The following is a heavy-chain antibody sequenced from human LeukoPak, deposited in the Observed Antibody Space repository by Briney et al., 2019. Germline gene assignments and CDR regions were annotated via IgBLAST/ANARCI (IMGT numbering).Heavy chain of an antibody. CDR3: ARDPEDILPGYSP. CDR1: GYTFTSYY. Sequence: ASVKASCKASGYTFTSYYMHWVRQAPGQGREWMGIINPSGGSTSYAQKFQGRVTMTRDTSTSTVYMELSSLRSEDTAVYYCARDPEDILPGYSPWGQGTLVTVSS. J-gene: IGHJ4*02. V-gene: IGHV1-46*01. D-gene: IGHD3-9*01. CDR2: INPSGGST.